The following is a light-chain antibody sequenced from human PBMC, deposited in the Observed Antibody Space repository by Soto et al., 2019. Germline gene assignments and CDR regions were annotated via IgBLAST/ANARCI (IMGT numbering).Light chain of an antibody. CDR2: DAS. V-gene: IGKV1-5*01. CDR3: QQYNSYPLT. CDR1: QSISSW. Sequence: DIQMTQSPSTLSASVGDRVTITCRASQSISSWLAWYQQKPGKAPKLLIYDASSLESGVPSRFSGSGSGTEFTRTISSLQPDDFATYYFQQYNSYPLTFRGGTKLHIK. J-gene: IGKJ4*01.